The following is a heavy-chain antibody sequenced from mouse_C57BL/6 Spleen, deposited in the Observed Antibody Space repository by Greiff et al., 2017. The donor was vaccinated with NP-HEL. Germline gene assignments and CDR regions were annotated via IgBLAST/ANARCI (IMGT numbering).Heavy chain of an antibody. V-gene: IGHV3-6*01. CDR1: GYSITSGYY. J-gene: IGHJ2*01. Sequence: ESGPGLMKPSQSLSLTCSVTGYSITSGYYWNWIRQFPGNKLEWMGYISYDGSNNYNPSLKNRISITRDTSKNQFFLKLNSVTTEDTATYYCARDDGYYHFDYWGQGTTLTVSS. D-gene: IGHD2-3*01. CDR2: ISYDGSN. CDR3: ARDDGYYHFDY.